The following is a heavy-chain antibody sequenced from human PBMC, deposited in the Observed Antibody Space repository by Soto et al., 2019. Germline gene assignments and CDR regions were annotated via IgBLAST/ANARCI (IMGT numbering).Heavy chain of an antibody. CDR3: ARGDYGSGSYPAVGFDI. Sequence: SETLSLTCTVSGGSISSGGYYWSWIRQHPGKGLEWIGYIYYSGSTYYNPSLKSRVTISVDTSKNQFSLKLSSVTAADTAVYYCARGDYGSGSYPAVGFDIWCQGTMVTVSS. CDR1: GGSISSGGYY. J-gene: IGHJ3*02. D-gene: IGHD3-10*01. V-gene: IGHV4-31*03. CDR2: IYYSGST.